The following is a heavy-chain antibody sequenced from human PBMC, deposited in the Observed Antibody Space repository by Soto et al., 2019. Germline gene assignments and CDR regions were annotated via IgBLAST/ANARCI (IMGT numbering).Heavy chain of an antibody. CDR2: IRSKTNSYAT. CDR1: GFTFSGSA. CDR3: TRSRYCISTSCPPDY. V-gene: IGHV3-73*01. D-gene: IGHD2-2*01. J-gene: IGHJ4*02. Sequence: EVQLVESGGGLVQPGGSLKLSCAASGFTFSGSALHWVRQASGKGLEWVGRIRSKTNSYATAYAASVKGRFTISRDDSKNTAYLQMNSLKTDDTAVYYCTRSRYCISTSCPPDYWGQGTLVTVSS.